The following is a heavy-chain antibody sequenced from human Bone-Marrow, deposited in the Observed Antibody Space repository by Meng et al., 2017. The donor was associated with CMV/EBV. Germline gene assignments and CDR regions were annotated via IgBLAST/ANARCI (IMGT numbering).Heavy chain of an antibody. J-gene: IGHJ3*02. CDR2: INSDGSST. Sequence: GESLKISCAASGFTFSSYWMHWVRQAPGKGLVWVSRINSDGSSTSYADSVKGRFTISRDNAKNTLYLQMNSLRAEDTAVYYCARALGLRLGGAFDIWGQGTMVTVSS. D-gene: IGHD5-12*01. CDR1: GFTFSSYW. V-gene: IGHV3-74*01. CDR3: ARALGLRLGGAFDI.